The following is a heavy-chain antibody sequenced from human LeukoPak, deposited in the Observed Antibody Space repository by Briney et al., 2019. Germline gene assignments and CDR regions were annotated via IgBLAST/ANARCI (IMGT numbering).Heavy chain of an antibody. J-gene: IGHJ4*02. V-gene: IGHV1-18*01. Sequence: ASVNVSCKASGYTFTSYGITWVRQAPGQGLEWMGWISAYNANTNYAQKLQGRVTMTTDTSTSTAYMELRSLRSDDTAVYYCAREQWLNPFDYWGQGTLVTVSS. CDR3: AREQWLNPFDY. CDR1: GYTFTSYG. D-gene: IGHD6-19*01. CDR2: ISAYNANT.